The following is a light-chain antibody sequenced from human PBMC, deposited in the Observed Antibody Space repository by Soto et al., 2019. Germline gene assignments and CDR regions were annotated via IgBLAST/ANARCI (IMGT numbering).Light chain of an antibody. CDR2: GAS. CDR3: QQYQNWPLIT. V-gene: IGKV3-15*01. CDR1: QSVSSN. J-gene: IGKJ5*01. Sequence: EIVMRKSLGTLPVSTGERVTVSCRASQSVSSNLAWYQQKPGQTPRLLIYGASTRATGIPDRFSGSGSGTEFTLTISSLQSDDFADYYFQQYQNWPLITFGQGTRLEIK.